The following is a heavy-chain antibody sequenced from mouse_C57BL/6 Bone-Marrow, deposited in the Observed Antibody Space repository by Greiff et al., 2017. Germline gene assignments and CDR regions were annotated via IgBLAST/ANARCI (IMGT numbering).Heavy chain of an antibody. CDR1: GYTFTGYW. J-gene: IGHJ1*03. Sequence: VQLQQSGAELMKPGASVKLSCKATGYTFTGYWIEWVKQRHGHGLEWIGEILPGSGSTKYNEKFKGKATFTADTSSNTAYMYLSSLTTEDSAIYYCARTNYYGSSYPHWYFDVWGTGTTVTVSS. V-gene: IGHV1-9*01. CDR3: ARTNYYGSSYPHWYFDV. CDR2: ILPGSGST. D-gene: IGHD1-1*01.